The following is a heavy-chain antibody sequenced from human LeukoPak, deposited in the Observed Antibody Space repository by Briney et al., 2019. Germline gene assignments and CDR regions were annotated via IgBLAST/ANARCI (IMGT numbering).Heavy chain of an antibody. V-gene: IGHV3-74*01. J-gene: IGHJ4*02. CDR3: ARDLINYEFWSGLFDY. Sequence: GGSLRLSCAASGFTFSRYWMHWVRQAPGKGLVCVSRINSDGYSTTYADSVKGRFTISRDNAKNTLYLQMNSLRAEDTAVYYCARDLINYEFWSGLFDYWGQGTLVTVSS. D-gene: IGHD3-3*01. CDR2: INSDGYST. CDR1: GFTFSRYW.